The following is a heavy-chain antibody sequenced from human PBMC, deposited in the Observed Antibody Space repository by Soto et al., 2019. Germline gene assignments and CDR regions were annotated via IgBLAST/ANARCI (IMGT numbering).Heavy chain of an antibody. CDR3: ATESGSTYGYFDH. CDR1: GGSVTSDEDY. D-gene: IGHD5-18*01. J-gene: IGHJ4*02. V-gene: IGHV4-30-4*01. CDR2: ISNSGST. Sequence: SETLSLTCTVSGGSVTSDEDYWTWIRQPPGKGLEWIGYISNSGSTGYNPSLKTRLSMSVDRSKNQFTLRLTSVTAADTAVYFCATESGSTYGYFDHWGQGTQVTVSS.